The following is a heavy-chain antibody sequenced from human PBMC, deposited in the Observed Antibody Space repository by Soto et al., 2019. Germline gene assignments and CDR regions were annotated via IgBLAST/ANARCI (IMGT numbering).Heavy chain of an antibody. Sequence: EVQLVESGGGLVQPGGSLRLSCAGSGFTFSGYWMHWVRQAPGKGPVWVSRLNPNGTFTTNADSVKGRFTISRDNAKKTVYLQMNRLRADYPAVYYCARGVTSATYWGLFYNLGPGTLVTVSS. CDR2: LNPNGTFT. CDR3: ARGVTSATYWGLFYN. V-gene: IGHV3-74*01. J-gene: IGHJ4*02. CDR1: GFTFSGYW. D-gene: IGHD4-17*01.